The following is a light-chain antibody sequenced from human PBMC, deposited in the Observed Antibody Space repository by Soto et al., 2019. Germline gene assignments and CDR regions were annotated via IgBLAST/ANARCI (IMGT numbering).Light chain of an antibody. V-gene: IGKV3-20*01. CDR2: DTS. Sequence: EIVLAQSPGTLSLSPGERATLSCRASQSVRSNFLAWYQQTPGQAPRLLIYDTSTRAIDIPDRFSGSGSGTDFTLTISRLEPEDFAVYYCQQYGYLGTFGQGTKVDIK. J-gene: IGKJ1*01. CDR1: QSVRSNF. CDR3: QQYGYLGT.